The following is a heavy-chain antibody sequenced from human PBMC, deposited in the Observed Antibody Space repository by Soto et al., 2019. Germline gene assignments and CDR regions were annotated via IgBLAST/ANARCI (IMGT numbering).Heavy chain of an antibody. CDR1: GFHFSSYG. Sequence: GGSLRLSCAASGFHFSSYGMHWVRQAPGKGLEWVAVVSLDGVSTSYGDSVRGRFTISRDNSKDTLYLDMNSLRPEDTALYYCARSDKFMAGLDHWGQGTPVTVSS. D-gene: IGHD2-15*01. V-gene: IGHV3-30*03. CDR3: ARSDKFMAGLDH. J-gene: IGHJ4*02. CDR2: VSLDGVST.